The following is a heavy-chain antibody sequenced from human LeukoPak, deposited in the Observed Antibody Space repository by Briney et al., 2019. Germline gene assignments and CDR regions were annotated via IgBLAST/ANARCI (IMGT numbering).Heavy chain of an antibody. Sequence: SETLSLTCTVSGGSVTSDSYSWGWIRQPPGKGLQWIVTLSHNGLNYYNPSLKSRVAMPVDTSKNQFSPRLSSLTAADTAVYYCARLRGGIQLWGDWGQGTLVTVSS. CDR1: GGSVTSDSYS. J-gene: IGHJ4*02. CDR2: LSHNGLN. V-gene: IGHV4-39*01. D-gene: IGHD5-18*01. CDR3: ARLRGGIQLWGD.